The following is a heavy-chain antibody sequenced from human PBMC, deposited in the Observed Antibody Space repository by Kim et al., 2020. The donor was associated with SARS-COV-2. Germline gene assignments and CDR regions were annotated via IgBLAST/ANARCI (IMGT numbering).Heavy chain of an antibody. J-gene: IGHJ4*02. D-gene: IGHD2-15*01. CDR3: ARGLGDCSGGSCYFVGVYFEY. CDR2: INHSGST. V-gene: IGHV4-34*01. CDR1: GGSFSGYY. Sequence: SETLSLTCAVYGGSFSGYYWSWIRQPPGKGLEWIGEINHSGSTNYNPSLKSRVTISVDTSKNQFSLKLSSVTAADTAVYYCARGLGDCSGGSCYFVGVYFEYWGQGTLVTVAS.